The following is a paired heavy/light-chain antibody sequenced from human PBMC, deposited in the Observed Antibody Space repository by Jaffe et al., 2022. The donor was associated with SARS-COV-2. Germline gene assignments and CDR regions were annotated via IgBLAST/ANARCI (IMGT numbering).Light chain of an antibody. Sequence: EIVLTQSPGTLSLSPGERATLSCRASQSVSSSYLAWYQQKPGQAPRLLIYGASSRATGIPDRFSGSGSGTDFTLTISRLEPEDFAVYYCQQYGSSWLTFGGGTKVEIK. CDR3: QQYGSSWLT. CDR2: GAS. V-gene: IGKV3-20*01. CDR1: QSVSSSY. J-gene: IGKJ4*01.
Heavy chain of an antibody. Sequence: QVQLVESGGGLVKPGGSLRLSCAASGFTFSDYYMSWIRQAPGKGLEWVSYISSSGSTIYYADSVKGRFTISRDNAKNSLYLQMNSLRAEDTAVYYCARALIFWSGYYQYWGQGTLVTVSS. CDR2: ISSSGSTI. D-gene: IGHD3-3*01. V-gene: IGHV3-11*01. CDR1: GFTFSDYY. J-gene: IGHJ4*02. CDR3: ARALIFWSGYYQY.